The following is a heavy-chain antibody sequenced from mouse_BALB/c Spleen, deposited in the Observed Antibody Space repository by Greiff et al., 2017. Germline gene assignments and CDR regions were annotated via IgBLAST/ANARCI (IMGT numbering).Heavy chain of an antibody. J-gene: IGHJ4*01. V-gene: IGHV5-17*02. CDR1: GFTFSSFG. Sequence: EVQLVESGGGLVQPGGSRKLSCAASGFTFSSFGMHWVRQAPEKGLEWVAYISSGSSTIYYADTVKGRFTISRDNPKNTLCLQMTSLRSEDTAMYYCARRGLHYYAMDYWGQGTSVTVSA. D-gene: IGHD2-4*01. CDR2: ISSGSSTI. CDR3: ARRGLHYYAMDY.